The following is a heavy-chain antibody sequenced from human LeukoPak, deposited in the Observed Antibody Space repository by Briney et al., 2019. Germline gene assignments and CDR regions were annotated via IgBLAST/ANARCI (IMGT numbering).Heavy chain of an antibody. CDR2: INPNSGGT. Sequence: AASVKVSCKASGYTFTGYYMHWVRQAPGQGLEWMGWINPNSGGTNYAQKFQGRVTMTRDTSISTAYMELSRLRSDDTAVYYCARGSSRYYYDSSGYFLNDYWGQGTLVTVSS. CDR1: GYTFTGYY. J-gene: IGHJ4*02. V-gene: IGHV1-2*02. CDR3: ARGSSRYYYDSSGYFLNDY. D-gene: IGHD3-22*01.